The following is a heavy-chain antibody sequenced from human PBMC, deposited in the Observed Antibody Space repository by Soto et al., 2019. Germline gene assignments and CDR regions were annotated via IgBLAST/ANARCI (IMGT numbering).Heavy chain of an antibody. V-gene: IGHV4-30-2*01. Sequence: PSETLSLTCAVSGGSISSGGYSWSWIRQPPGKGLEWIGYIYHSGSTYYNPSLKSRVTISVDRSKNQFSLKLSSVTAADTAVYYCARAHYYDSSGYPAPFDYWGQGTLVTVSS. CDR2: IYHSGST. D-gene: IGHD3-22*01. CDR1: GGSISSGGYS. J-gene: IGHJ4*02. CDR3: ARAHYYDSSGYPAPFDY.